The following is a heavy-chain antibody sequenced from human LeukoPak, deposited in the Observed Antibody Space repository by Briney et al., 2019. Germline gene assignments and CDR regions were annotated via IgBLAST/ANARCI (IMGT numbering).Heavy chain of an antibody. J-gene: IGHJ3*02. CDR1: GFTFSSYS. CDR2: ISSSSSYI. CDR3: ARDASKYSSSWSDAFDI. D-gene: IGHD6-13*01. Sequence: GGSLRLSCAASGFTFSSYSMNWVRQAPGKGLEWVSSISSSSSYIYYADSVKGRFTISRDNAKNSLYLQMNSLRAEDTAVYYCARDASKYSSSWSDAFDIWGQGTMVTVSS. V-gene: IGHV3-21*01.